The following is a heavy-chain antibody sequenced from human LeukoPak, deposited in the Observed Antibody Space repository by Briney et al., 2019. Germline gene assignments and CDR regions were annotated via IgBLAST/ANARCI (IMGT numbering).Heavy chain of an antibody. J-gene: IGHJ4*02. Sequence: SVKVSCKASGYTFTSYDINWVRQAPGQGLEWMGGIIPIFGTANYAQKFQGRVTITADESTSTAYMELSSLRSEDTAVYYCARVTTYDSIPHWGQGTLVTVSS. V-gene: IGHV1-69*13. CDR2: IIPIFGTA. CDR3: ARVTTYDSIPH. D-gene: IGHD3-22*01. CDR1: GYTFTSYD.